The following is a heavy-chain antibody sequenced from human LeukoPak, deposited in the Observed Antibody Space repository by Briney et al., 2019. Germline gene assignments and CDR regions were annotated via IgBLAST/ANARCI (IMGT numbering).Heavy chain of an antibody. V-gene: IGHV1-8*01. CDR1: GYTFTSYD. CDR2: MNPNSGNT. CDR3: ARKGTGTTSHFDY. D-gene: IGHD1-7*01. Sequence: ASVKVSCKASGYTFTSYDINWVRQATGQGLEWMGWMNPNSGNTGYAQKFRGRVTVTRNTSISTAYMELSSLRSEDTAVYYCARKGTGTTSHFDYWGQGTLVTVSS. J-gene: IGHJ4*02.